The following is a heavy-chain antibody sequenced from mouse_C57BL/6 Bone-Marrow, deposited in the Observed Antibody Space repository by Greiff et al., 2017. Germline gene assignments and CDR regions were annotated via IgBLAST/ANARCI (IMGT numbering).Heavy chain of an antibody. V-gene: IGHV1-74*01. CDR2: IHPSDSDT. CDR1: GYTFTSYW. D-gene: IGHD2-4*01. J-gene: IGHJ4*01. CDR3: ARVFYDYPYAMDY. Sequence: QVQLQQPGAELVKPGASVKVSCKASGYTFTSYWMHWVKQRPGQGLEWIGRIHPSDSDTNYNQKFKGKATLTVDKSSNTAYLQLSSLTSEDTAVYYWARVFYDYPYAMDYWGQGTSVTVSS.